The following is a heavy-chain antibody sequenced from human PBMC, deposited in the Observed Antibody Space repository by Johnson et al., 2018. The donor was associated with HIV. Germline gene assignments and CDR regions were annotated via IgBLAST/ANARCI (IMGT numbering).Heavy chain of an antibody. CDR1: GVTFSSYG. CDR2: ISYDGRNK. Sequence: QVQLVESGGGVVQPGRALRLSCAASGVTFSSYGMHWVRQAPGKGLEWRAVISYDGRNKYYADSVKGRFTISRDNSKNTLYLQMNRPRAEDTAVYYCARDPEIVVVIEHDAFDIWGQGTMVTVSS. J-gene: IGHJ3*02. V-gene: IGHV3-30*04. CDR3: ARDPEIVVVIEHDAFDI. D-gene: IGHD3-22*01.